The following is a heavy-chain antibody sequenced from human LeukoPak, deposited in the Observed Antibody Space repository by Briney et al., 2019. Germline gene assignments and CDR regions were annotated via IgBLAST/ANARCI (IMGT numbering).Heavy chain of an antibody. CDR3: AKDSHWILFDD. Sequence: GSLRLSCAASGFTFSSYAMSWVRQAPGKGLEWVSGIGGSGTRTYYADSVKGRFTISRDNSKNTLYLQMNSLRDEDTAVYYCAKDSHWILFDDWGQGTLVTVSS. D-gene: IGHD2-2*03. CDR2: IGGSGTRT. V-gene: IGHV3-23*01. CDR1: GFTFSSYA. J-gene: IGHJ4*02.